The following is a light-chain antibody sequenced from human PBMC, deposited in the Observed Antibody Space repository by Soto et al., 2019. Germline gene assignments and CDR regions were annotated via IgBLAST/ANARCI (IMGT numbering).Light chain of an antibody. CDR3: GSYRSTPAV. Sequence: QYALTQPASVSGSPGQSITIYCTGTSSDVGGYNYVSWYQQHPGKAPKLLIYDVTNRPSGVSNRFSGSKSGNTASLTISGLQAEDEADYYCGSYRSTPAVFGPGTKVTVL. CDR2: DVT. V-gene: IGLV2-14*01. CDR1: SSDVGGYNY. J-gene: IGLJ1*01.